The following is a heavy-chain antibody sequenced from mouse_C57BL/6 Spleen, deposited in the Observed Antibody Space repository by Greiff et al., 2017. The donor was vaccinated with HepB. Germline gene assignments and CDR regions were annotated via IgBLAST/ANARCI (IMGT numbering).Heavy chain of an antibody. J-gene: IGHJ3*01. V-gene: IGHV3-6*01. Sequence: EVQVVESGPGLVKPSQSLSLTCSVTGYSITSGYYWNWIRQFPGNKLEWMGYISYDGSNNYNPSLKNRISITRDTSKNQFFLKLNSVTTEETATYYCARELAWFAYWGQGTLVTVSA. CDR3: ARELAWFAY. CDR1: GYSITSGYY. CDR2: ISYDGSN.